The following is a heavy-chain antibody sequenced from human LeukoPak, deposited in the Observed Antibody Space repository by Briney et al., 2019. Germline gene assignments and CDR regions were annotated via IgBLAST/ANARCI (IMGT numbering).Heavy chain of an antibody. D-gene: IGHD6-19*01. CDR3: ARRESSGWYVDY. V-gene: IGHV3-30*03. CDR1: GFTFSNAW. CDR2: ISYDGSYK. Sequence: PGGSLRLSCAASGFTFSNAWMSWVRQAPGKGLEWVAIISYDGSYKYYADSVKGRFTISRDNSKNTLYLQVNSLRAEDTAVYYCARRESSGWYVDYWGQGTLVTVSS. J-gene: IGHJ4*02.